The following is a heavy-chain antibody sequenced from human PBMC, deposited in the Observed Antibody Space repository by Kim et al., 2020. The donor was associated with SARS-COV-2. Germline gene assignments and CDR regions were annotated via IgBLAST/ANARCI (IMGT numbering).Heavy chain of an antibody. J-gene: IGHJ4*02. CDR1: GFTFSSYG. CDR3: AKADFSYYYDIVY. D-gene: IGHD3-22*01. CDR2: ISYDGSNK. Sequence: GGSLRLSCAASGFTFSSYGMHWVRQAPGKGLEWVAVISYDGSNKYYADSVKGRFTISRDNSKNTLYLQMNSLRAEDTAVYYCAKADFSYYYDIVYWGQGTLVTVSS. V-gene: IGHV3-30*18.